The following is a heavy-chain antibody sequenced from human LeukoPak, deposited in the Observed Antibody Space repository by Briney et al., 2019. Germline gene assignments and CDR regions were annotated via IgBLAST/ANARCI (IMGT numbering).Heavy chain of an antibody. J-gene: IGHJ4*02. D-gene: IGHD6-13*01. Sequence: PGGPLRLSCGASGFTFSDYGMSWVRQAPGKGLEWVSGISGRGDKKYYADSVKGRFTISRDNSKNTVYLQVNSLGGEDTAVYYCAKGRIAPDYWGQGTLVTVSS. CDR1: GFTFSDYG. V-gene: IGHV3-23*01. CDR3: AKGRIAPDY. CDR2: ISGRGDKK.